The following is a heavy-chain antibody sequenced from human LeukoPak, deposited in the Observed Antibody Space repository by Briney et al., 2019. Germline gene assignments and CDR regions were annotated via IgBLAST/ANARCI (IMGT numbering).Heavy chain of an antibody. J-gene: IGHJ6*02. CDR2: ISAYNGNT. Sequence: ASVTVSCTASGYTFTSYGISWVRQAPGQGLEWMGWISAYNGNTNYAQKLQGRVTMTTDTSTSTAYMELRSLRSDDTAVYYCARGLEGSGYYYDTNRNYYYYYGMDVWGQGTTVTVSS. D-gene: IGHD3-22*01. CDR1: GYTFTSYG. V-gene: IGHV1-18*01. CDR3: ARGLEGSGYYYDTNRNYYYYYGMDV.